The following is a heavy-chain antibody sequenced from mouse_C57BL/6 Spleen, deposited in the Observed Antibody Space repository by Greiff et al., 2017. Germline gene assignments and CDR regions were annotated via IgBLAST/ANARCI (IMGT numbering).Heavy chain of an antibody. D-gene: IGHD1-1*01. Sequence: EVKLQESGGGLVQPGGSLKLSCAASGFTFSDYGMAWVRQAPRKGPEWVAFISNLAYSIYYADTVTGRFTISRENAKNTLYLEMSSLRSEDTAMYYCARHEGSSYRYFDVWGTGTTVTVSS. CDR3: ARHEGSSYRYFDV. V-gene: IGHV5-15*01. CDR2: ISNLAYSI. J-gene: IGHJ1*03. CDR1: GFTFSDYG.